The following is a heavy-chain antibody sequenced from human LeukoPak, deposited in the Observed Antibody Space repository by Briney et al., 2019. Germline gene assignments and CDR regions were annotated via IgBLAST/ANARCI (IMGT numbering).Heavy chain of an antibody. V-gene: IGHV4-39*07. CDR2: IYYSGST. CDR3: ATSGFSSGYYYYFDH. Sequence: SETLSLTCTVSGGSISSSSYYWGWIRQPPGKGLEWIGSIYYSGSTYYNPSLKSRVTISVDTSKNQFSLKLSSVTAADTAVYYCATSGFSSGYYYYFDHWGQGTLVTVSS. J-gene: IGHJ4*02. D-gene: IGHD3-22*01. CDR1: GGSISSSSYY.